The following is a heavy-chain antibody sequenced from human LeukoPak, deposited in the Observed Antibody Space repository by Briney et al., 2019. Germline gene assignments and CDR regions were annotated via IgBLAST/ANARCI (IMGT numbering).Heavy chain of an antibody. CDR2: ISHSGST. J-gene: IGHJ5*01. V-gene: IGHV4-34*01. Sequence: SETLSLTCAVYGGSFSGYYWAWIRQPPGKGLEWIGEISHSGSTNYNSSLKSRVAISVDTSKNQFSLKVTSVNAADTAVYYCARAPDYVNWFDSWAREPESPSPQ. CDR1: GGSFSGYY. CDR3: ARAPDYVNWFDS. D-gene: IGHD4-17*01.